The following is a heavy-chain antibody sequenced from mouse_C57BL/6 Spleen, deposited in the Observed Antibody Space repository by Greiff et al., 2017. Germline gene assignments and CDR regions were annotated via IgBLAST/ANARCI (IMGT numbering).Heavy chain of an antibody. CDR2: IYPGSGNT. CDR3: ARSEVRRGFAY. D-gene: IGHD2-14*01. Sequence: LVESGAELVRPGASVKLSCKASGYTFTDYYINWVKQRPGQGLEWIARIYPGSGNTYYNEKFKGKATLTAEKSSSTAYMQLSSLTSEDSVVYFCARSEVRRGFAYWGQGTLVTVSA. V-gene: IGHV1-76*01. J-gene: IGHJ3*01. CDR1: GYTFTDYY.